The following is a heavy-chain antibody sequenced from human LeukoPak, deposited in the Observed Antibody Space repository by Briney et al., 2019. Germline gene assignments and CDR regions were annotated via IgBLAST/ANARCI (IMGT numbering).Heavy chain of an antibody. Sequence: PGGSLRLSCAASGFTFSSYEMNWVRQAPGKGLEWVSYISSSGSTIYYADSVKGRFTISRENAKNSLYLQMNSLRAEDTAVYYCARQYYDILTGYPPYFDYWGQGTLVTVSS. J-gene: IGHJ4*02. CDR1: GFTFSSYE. CDR3: ARQYYDILTGYPPYFDY. V-gene: IGHV3-48*03. D-gene: IGHD3-9*01. CDR2: ISSSGSTI.